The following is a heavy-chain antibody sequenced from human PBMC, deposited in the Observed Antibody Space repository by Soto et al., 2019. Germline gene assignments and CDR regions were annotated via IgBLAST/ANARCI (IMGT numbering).Heavy chain of an antibody. V-gene: IGHV1-46*01. CDR3: VGGVVGTNWYYFDF. Sequence: ASVKVSCKAIGYSFTSHYMHWVRQAPGQGLEWMGTIYPGGVNIGYAQKFKGRVTMTKDTSTSTVYMELNSLTSEDTAVYYCVGGVVGTNWYYFDFWGQGTLVTVSS. CDR1: GYSFTSHY. D-gene: IGHD1-1*01. CDR2: IYPGGVNI. J-gene: IGHJ4*01.